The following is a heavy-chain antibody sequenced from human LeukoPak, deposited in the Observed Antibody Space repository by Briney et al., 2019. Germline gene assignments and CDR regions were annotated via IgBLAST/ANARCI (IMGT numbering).Heavy chain of an antibody. J-gene: IGHJ6*02. CDR1: GGSISSYY. CDR3: ARELITGDRGRYYYYYGMDV. V-gene: IGHV4-59*01. CDR2: IYYSGST. Sequence: SETLSLTCTVSGGSISSYYWSWIRQPPGKGLEWIGYIYYSGSTNYNPSLKSRVTISVDTSKNQFSLKLSSVTAADTAVYYCARELITGDRGRYYYYYGMDVWGQGTTVTVSS. D-gene: IGHD7-27*01.